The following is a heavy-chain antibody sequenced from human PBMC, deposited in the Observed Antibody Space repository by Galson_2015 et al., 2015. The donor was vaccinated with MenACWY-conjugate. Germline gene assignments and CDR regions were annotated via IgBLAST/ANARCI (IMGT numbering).Heavy chain of an antibody. J-gene: IGHJ6*03. D-gene: IGHD3-10*01. CDR2: TYYRSKWSN. CDR3: ARDRVSLVRGVVPHYYYYYMDV. CDR1: GDSVSSDSAA. V-gene: IGHV6-1*01. Sequence: CAISGDSVSSDSAAWNWIRQSPSRGLEWLGRTYYRSKWSNDYAVSVKSRITMNPDTSKNQISLQLKSVTPEDTGVYYCARDRVSLVRGVVPHYYYYYMDVWGKGTTVTVSS.